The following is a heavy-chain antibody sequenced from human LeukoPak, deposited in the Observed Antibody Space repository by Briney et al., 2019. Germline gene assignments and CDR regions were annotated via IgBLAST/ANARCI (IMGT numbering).Heavy chain of an antibody. CDR3: ASRGVLGDDAFDI. D-gene: IGHD3-3*02. CDR1: GGSVSSGSYY. J-gene: IGHJ3*02. Sequence: PSETLSLTCTVSGGSVSSGSYYWSWIRQHPGKGLEWIGYIYYGGSTNYNPSLKSRVTISVDTSKNQFSLKLSSVTAADTAVYYCASRGVLGDDAFDIWGQGTMVTVSS. V-gene: IGHV4-61*01. CDR2: IYYGGST.